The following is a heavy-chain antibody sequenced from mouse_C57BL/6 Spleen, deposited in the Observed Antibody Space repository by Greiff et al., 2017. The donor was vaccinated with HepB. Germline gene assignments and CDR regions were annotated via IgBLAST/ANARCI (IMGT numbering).Heavy chain of an antibody. J-gene: IGHJ2*01. V-gene: IGHV1-15*01. CDR2: IDPETGGT. CDR1: GYTFTDYE. Sequence: QVQLQQSGAELVRPGASVTLSCKASGYTFTDYEMHWVKQTPVHGLEWIGAIDPETGGTAYNQKFKGKAILTADKSSSTAYMELRSLTSEDSAVYYCTRKIYYGTFFDYWGQGTTLTVSS. D-gene: IGHD2-1*01. CDR3: TRKIYYGTFFDY.